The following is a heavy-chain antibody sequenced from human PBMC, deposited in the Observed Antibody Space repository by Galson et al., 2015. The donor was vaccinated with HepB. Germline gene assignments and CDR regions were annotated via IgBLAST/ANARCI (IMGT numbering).Heavy chain of an antibody. CDR1: GFTFDESS. CDR2: ISWNSGYM. D-gene: IGHD5-18*01. V-gene: IGHV3-9*01. J-gene: IGHJ4*02. Sequence: SLRLSCAASGFTFDESSMHWVRQAPGKGLEWVSGISWNSGYMGYADSVKGRFTISRDSRKNSLYLQMNSLRAEDTALYFCSKAYSYGRPRFDYWGQGTLVTVSS. CDR3: SKAYSYGRPRFDY.